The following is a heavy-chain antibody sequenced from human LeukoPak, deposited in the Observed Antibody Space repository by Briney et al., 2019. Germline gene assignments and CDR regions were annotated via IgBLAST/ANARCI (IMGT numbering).Heavy chain of an antibody. V-gene: IGHV3-7*01. CDR3: ARDSYCGGDCYLNDAFDI. CDR1: GFTFSSYC. D-gene: IGHD2-21*01. CDR2: IKQDGSEK. Sequence: GGSLRLSCAASGFTFSSYCMSWVRQAPGKGLEWVANIKQDGSEKYYVDSVKGRFTISRDNAKNSLYLQMNSLRAEDTAVYYCARDSYCGGDCYLNDAFDIWGQGTMVTVSS. J-gene: IGHJ3*02.